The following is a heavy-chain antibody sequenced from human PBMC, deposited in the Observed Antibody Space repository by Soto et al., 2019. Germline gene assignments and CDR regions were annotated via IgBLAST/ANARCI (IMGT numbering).Heavy chain of an antibody. CDR2: ISAYNGNT. V-gene: IGHV1-18*01. Sequence: QVQLVQSGAEVKKPGASVKVSCKASGYTFTSYGISWVRQAPGQGLEWMGWISAYNGNTNYAQKRQGRGTMTTDTSTSTAYMELRSLRSDDTAVYYCARDGLKAAAGGDYYYYYGMDVWGQGTTVTVSS. CDR3: ARDGLKAAAGGDYYYYYGMDV. D-gene: IGHD6-13*01. CDR1: GYTFTSYG. J-gene: IGHJ6*02.